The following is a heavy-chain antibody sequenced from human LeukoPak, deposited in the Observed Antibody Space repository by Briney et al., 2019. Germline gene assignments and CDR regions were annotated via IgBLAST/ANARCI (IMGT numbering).Heavy chain of an antibody. D-gene: IGHD4-17*01. CDR1: GGSISGYY. CDR3: ARVTTVTTSFHFDY. Sequence: SETLSLTCTVPGGSISGYYWNWIRQPPGKGLEWLGYIYPSGNSDYNPSLKSRVSMSVDTSKNQFSLKLSSVTAADTAVYYCARVTTVTTSFHFDYWGQGTLVTVSS. V-gene: IGHV4-4*09. CDR2: IYPSGNS. J-gene: IGHJ4*02.